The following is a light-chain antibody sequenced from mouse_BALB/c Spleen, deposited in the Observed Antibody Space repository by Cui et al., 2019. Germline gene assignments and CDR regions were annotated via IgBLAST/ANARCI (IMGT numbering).Light chain of an antibody. CDR2: AAS. CDR3: QQSKEVIFT. Sequence: DIVLTQSPASLAVSLGQRAPISCIASESVDNYGISFMNWFQQKPGQPPKLLIYAASNQGSGVHARFSGSGSGTDFSLNIHPMEEDDTAMYFCQQSKEVIFTFGSGTKLEIK. V-gene: IGKV3-2*01. CDR1: ESVDNYGISF. J-gene: IGKJ4*01.